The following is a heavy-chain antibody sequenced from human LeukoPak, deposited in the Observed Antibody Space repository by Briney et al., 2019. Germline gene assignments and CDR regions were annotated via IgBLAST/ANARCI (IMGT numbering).Heavy chain of an antibody. CDR1: GFTFSSYW. Sequence: GGSLRLSCAASGFTFSSYWMHWVGQAPGKGLVWVSRINSDGSSTTYADSVKGRFSISRDNAKNTSYLQMNSLRAEDTAVYYCAREIELDYYDSSGYDYWGQGTLVTVSS. V-gene: IGHV3-74*01. CDR3: AREIELDYYDSSGYDY. D-gene: IGHD3-22*01. J-gene: IGHJ4*02. CDR2: INSDGSST.